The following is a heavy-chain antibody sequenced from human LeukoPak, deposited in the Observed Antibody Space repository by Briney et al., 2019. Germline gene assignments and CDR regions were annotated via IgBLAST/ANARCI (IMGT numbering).Heavy chain of an antibody. CDR2: VSKYTGNA. D-gene: IGHD4-17*01. CDR3: AREDDRSFGAYDC. V-gene: IGHV1-18*01. CDR1: NYTFSDYD. Sequence: PGASVKVSCKASNYTFSDYDVTWVRQAPGQGLEWMGWVSKYTGNADYAPKFQGRVSMTTDTSTRTAYMELRSLRPDDTAVYFCAREDDRSFGAYDCWGQGTLVTV. J-gene: IGHJ4*02.